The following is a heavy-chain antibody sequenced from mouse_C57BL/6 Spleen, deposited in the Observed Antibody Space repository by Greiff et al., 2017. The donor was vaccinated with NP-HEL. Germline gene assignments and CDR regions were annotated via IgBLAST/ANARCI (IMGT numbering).Heavy chain of an antibody. Sequence: VQLQQSGTVLARPGASVKMSCKTSGYTFTSYWMHWVKPRPGQGLEWIGAIYPGNSDTSYNQKFKGKAKLTAVTSASTAYMELSSLTNEDSAVYYCTRDPLLRSYFDYWGQGTTLTVSS. CDR1: GYTFTSYW. CDR3: TRDPLLRSYFDY. CDR2: IYPGNSDT. V-gene: IGHV1-5*01. D-gene: IGHD1-1*01. J-gene: IGHJ2*01.